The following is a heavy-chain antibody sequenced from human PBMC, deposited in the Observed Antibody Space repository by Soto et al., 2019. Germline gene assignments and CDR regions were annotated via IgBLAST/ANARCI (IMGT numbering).Heavy chain of an antibody. CDR1: GGSISSSSYY. Sequence: SETLSLTCTVSGGSISSSSYYWGWIRQPPGKGLEWIGSIYYSGSTYYNPSLKSRVTISVDKSKNQFSLKLSSVTAADTAVYYCARVLTYCGGDCYSFDYWGQGTLVT. D-gene: IGHD2-21*02. J-gene: IGHJ4*02. V-gene: IGHV4-39*07. CDR3: ARVLTYCGGDCYSFDY. CDR2: IYYSGST.